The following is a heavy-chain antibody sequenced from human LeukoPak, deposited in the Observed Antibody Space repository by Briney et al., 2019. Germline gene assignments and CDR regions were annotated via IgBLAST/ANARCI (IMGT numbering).Heavy chain of an antibody. V-gene: IGHV3-48*02. CDR3: ARVHRGYSYGRLDY. CDR2: ISSSDNTI. Sequence: PGGSLRLSCAASGFAFSDYSMNWVRQAPGKGLEWVSYISSSDNTIHYADSVKGRFTISRDNAKNSLYLEMNSLRDEDTAVYYCARVHRGYSYGRLDYWGQGTLVTVFS. D-gene: IGHD5-18*01. CDR1: GFAFSDYS. J-gene: IGHJ4*02.